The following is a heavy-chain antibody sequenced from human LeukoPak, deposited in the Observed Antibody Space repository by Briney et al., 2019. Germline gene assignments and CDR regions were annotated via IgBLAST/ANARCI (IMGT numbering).Heavy chain of an antibody. J-gene: IGHJ4*02. V-gene: IGHV3-30*18. Sequence: GGSLRLSCAASGFTVSSNYMSWVRQAPGKGLEWVAVISYDGSNKYYADSVKGRFTISRDNSKNTLYLQMNSLRAEDTAVYYCAKSIATAAGFDYWGQGTLVTVSS. CDR1: GFTVSSNY. CDR2: ISYDGSNK. CDR3: AKSIATAAGFDY. D-gene: IGHD6-13*01.